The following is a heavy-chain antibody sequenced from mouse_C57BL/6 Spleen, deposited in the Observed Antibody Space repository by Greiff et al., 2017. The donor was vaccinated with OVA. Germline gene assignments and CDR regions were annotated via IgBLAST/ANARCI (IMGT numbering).Heavy chain of an antibody. CDR3: ARERTTVVAESYYFDY. V-gene: IGHV5-4*01. Sequence: EVQLVESGGGLVKPGGSLKLSCAASGFTFSSYAMSWVRQTPEKRLEWVATISDGGSYTYYPDNVKGRFTISRDNAKNNLYLQMSHLKSEDTAMYYCARERTTVVAESYYFDYWGQGTTLTVSS. CDR1: GFTFSSYA. J-gene: IGHJ2*01. D-gene: IGHD1-1*01. CDR2: ISDGGSYT.